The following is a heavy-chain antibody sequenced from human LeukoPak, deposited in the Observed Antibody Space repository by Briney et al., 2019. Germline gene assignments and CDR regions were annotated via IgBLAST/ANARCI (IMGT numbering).Heavy chain of an antibody. D-gene: IGHD4-17*01. V-gene: IGHV4-4*02. J-gene: IGHJ5*02. CDR1: GGSISSSNW. Sequence: SETLSPTCAVSGGSISSSNWWSWVRQPPGKGLEWIGEIYHSGSTNYNPSLKSRVTISVDKSKNQFSLKLSSVTAADTAVYYCARAKGMTTVTKRWFDPWGQGTLVTVSS. CDR2: IYHSGST. CDR3: ARAKGMTTVTKRWFDP.